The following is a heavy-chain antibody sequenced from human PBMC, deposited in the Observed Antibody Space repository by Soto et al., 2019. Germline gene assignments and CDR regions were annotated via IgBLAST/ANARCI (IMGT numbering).Heavy chain of an antibody. D-gene: IGHD2-15*01. CDR1: GYSFTSYW. CDR2: IDPSDSYT. J-gene: IGHJ6*02. Sequence: HWESLKISCKGFGYSFTSYWISWVRQMPGKGLEWMGRIDPSDSYTNYSPSFQGHVTISADKSISTAYLQWSSLKASDTAMYYCARHRSVVVVAATLGMDVWGQGTTVTAP. V-gene: IGHV5-10-1*01. CDR3: ARHRSVVVVAATLGMDV.